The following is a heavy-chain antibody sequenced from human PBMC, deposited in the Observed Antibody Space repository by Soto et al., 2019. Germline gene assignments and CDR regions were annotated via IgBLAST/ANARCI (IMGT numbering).Heavy chain of an antibody. D-gene: IGHD6-13*01. CDR2: TSAYNGNT. V-gene: IGHV1-18*04. CDR1: GYTFTSYG. J-gene: IGHJ3*02. Sequence: QVQLVQSGAEVKKPGASVKVSCKASGYTFTSYGISWVRQSPGQGLEWMGWTSAYNGNTNDAQKLHGRVTMTTDTSTRTAYMELRILSSEDAAVYYGAGDWSIAAAVEGAFDIWGQGTMVTVSS. CDR3: AGDWSIAAAVEGAFDI.